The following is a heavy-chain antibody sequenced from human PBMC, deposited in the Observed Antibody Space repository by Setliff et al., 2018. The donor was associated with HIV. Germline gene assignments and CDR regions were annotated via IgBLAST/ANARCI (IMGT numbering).Heavy chain of an antibody. CDR2: IRNKGNGYRT. V-gene: IGHV3-72*01. CDR3: ATERIGVAGPGYFAY. CDR1: GFTFSDHY. J-gene: IGHJ4*01. D-gene: IGHD6-19*01. Sequence: GGSLRLSCAASGFTFSDHYMDWVRQAPGKGLEWVGRIRNKGNGYRTEYSASVQGRFTISRDDSKSTLFLQMNSLITDDTAVYYCATERIGVAGPGYFAYLGPGTLVTVSS.